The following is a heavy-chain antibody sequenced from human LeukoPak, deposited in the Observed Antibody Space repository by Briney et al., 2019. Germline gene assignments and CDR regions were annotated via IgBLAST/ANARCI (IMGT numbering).Heavy chain of an antibody. Sequence: VASVKVSCKASGYTFTSYGISWVRQAPGQGLEWMGWISAYIGNTNYAQKLQGRVTMTTDTSTSTAYMELRSLRSDDTAVYYCARGPIVLMVYAIERGYYYYGMDVWGQGTTVTVSS. V-gene: IGHV1-18*01. CDR1: GYTFTSYG. CDR2: ISAYIGNT. J-gene: IGHJ6*02. D-gene: IGHD2-8*01. CDR3: ARGPIVLMVYAIERGYYYYGMDV.